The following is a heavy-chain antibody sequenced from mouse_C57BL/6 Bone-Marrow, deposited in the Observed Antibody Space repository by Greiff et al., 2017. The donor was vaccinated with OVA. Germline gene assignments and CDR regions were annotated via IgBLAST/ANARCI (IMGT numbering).Heavy chain of an antibody. CDR2: IYPGSGST. V-gene: IGHV1-55*01. CDR3: TREEFLYYGGSYPLYWYCDV. J-gene: IGHJ1*03. Sequence: QVQLQQPGAELVKSGASVKMSCKASGYTFTSYWITWVKQRPGQGLEWIGDIYPGSGSTNYNEQFKSKATLTVATSSRTAYMQLSSLTSDDSAVYYCTREEFLYYGGSYPLYWYCDVWGTGTTVTVSS. D-gene: IGHD1-1*01. CDR1: GYTFTSYW.